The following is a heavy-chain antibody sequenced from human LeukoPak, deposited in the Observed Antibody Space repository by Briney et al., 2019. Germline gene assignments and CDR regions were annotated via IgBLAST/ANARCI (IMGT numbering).Heavy chain of an antibody. D-gene: IGHD3-9*01. CDR1: GYTFTSYG. Sequence: ASVKVSCKASGYTFTSYGISWVRQAPGQGLEWMGWISAYNGNTNYAQKLQGRVTMTTDTSTSTPYMELRSLRSDDTAVCYCARSPSTPELRYFDWLLPVDYWGQGTLVTVSS. CDR3: ARSPSTPELRYFDWLLPVDY. V-gene: IGHV1-18*01. CDR2: ISAYNGNT. J-gene: IGHJ4*02.